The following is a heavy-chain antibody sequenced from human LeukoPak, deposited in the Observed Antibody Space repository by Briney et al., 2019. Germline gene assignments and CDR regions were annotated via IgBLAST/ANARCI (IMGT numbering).Heavy chain of an antibody. CDR3: ARDRFGTCRDY. D-gene: IGHD3-10*01. J-gene: IGHJ4*02. CDR1: GFTFSSYA. Sequence: GGSLGLSCAASGFTFSSYAMGWVRQAPGKGLEWVSGISGSGAHTYYADSVKGRFTISRDNSKNTLYLQMNSLRAEDTAVYYCARDRFGTCRDYWGQGTLVTVSS. CDR2: ISGSGAHT. V-gene: IGHV3-23*01.